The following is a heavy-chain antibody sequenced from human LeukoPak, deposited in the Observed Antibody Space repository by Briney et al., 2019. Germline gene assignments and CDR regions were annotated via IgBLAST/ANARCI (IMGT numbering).Heavy chain of an antibody. CDR2: INPKSGDT. V-gene: IGHV1-2*02. Sequence: GASVKDSCKTSDFRDYYMNWVRQAPGQGLEGLGWINPKSGDTDYAQKFQGRVTMTRDTSISTAYMELSGLKPDDTAIYFCASGYSGYDLNYWGQGTQVTVSS. CDR1: DFRDYY. CDR3: ASGYSGYDLNY. D-gene: IGHD5-12*01. J-gene: IGHJ4*02.